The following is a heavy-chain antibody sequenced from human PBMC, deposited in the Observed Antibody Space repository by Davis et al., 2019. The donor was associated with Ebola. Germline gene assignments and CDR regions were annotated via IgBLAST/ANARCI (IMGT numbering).Heavy chain of an antibody. Sequence: SVKVSCKASGDTFSSYSIAWVRQAPGQGLEWMGRIVPVVGVTNYAQKFQGRVTITADTARSTANMELNSLRSDDTAVYYCARGLIQGGGWWFDPWGQGTLVTVSS. CDR3: ARGLIQGGGWWFDP. CDR2: IVPVVGVT. V-gene: IGHV1-69*04. D-gene: IGHD3-16*01. J-gene: IGHJ5*02. CDR1: GDTFSSYS.